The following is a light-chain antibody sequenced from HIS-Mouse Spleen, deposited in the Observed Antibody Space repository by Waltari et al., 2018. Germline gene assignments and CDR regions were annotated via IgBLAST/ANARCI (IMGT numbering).Light chain of an antibody. CDR3: SSYTSSSTLEGVV. CDR2: DVS. Sequence: QSALTQPASVSGSPGQSITISCTGTSSDVGGYNYVSWYQQHPGKAPKLMIYDVSNRPSGVSNRFSGSNSGNTASLTISGLQAEDEADYYCSSYTSSSTLEGVVFGGGTKLTVL. J-gene: IGLJ2*01. CDR1: SSDVGGYNY. V-gene: IGLV2-14*03.